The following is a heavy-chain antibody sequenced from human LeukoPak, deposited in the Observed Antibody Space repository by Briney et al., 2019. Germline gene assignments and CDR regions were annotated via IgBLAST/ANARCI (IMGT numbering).Heavy chain of an antibody. CDR1: GYTFTSYG. Sequence: ASVKVSCKASGYTFTSYGISWVRQAPGQGLEWMGWMNPNSGNTGYAQKFQGRVTMTRNTSISTAYMELSSLRSEDTAVYYCARVSGWYEGFDYWGQGTLVTVSS. CDR2: MNPNSGNT. D-gene: IGHD6-19*01. V-gene: IGHV1-8*02. J-gene: IGHJ4*02. CDR3: ARVSGWYEGFDY.